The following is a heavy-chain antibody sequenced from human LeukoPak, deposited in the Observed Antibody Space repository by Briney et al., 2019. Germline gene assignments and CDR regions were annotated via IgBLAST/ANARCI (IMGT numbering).Heavy chain of an antibody. J-gene: IGHJ4*02. Sequence: ASVKVSCKASGGTFSSYAISRVRQAPGQALEWMGRIIPILGIANYAQKFQGRVTITADKSTSTAYMELSSLRSEDTAVYYCARDQGLADYYFDYWGQGTLVTVSS. D-gene: IGHD6-13*01. CDR1: GGTFSSYA. V-gene: IGHV1-69*04. CDR2: IIPILGIA. CDR3: ARDQGLADYYFDY.